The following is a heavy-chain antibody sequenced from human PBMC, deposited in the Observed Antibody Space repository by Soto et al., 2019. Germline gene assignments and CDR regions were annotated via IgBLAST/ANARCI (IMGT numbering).Heavy chain of an antibody. J-gene: IGHJ6*02. V-gene: IGHV1-69*12. Sequence: QVQLVQSGAEVKKPGSSVKVSCKASGGTLSNYGISWVRQAPGQGLEWMGGIIPVFGTANYAQKFQGRVTITADESTTTVYMAVSSPRSDDTAVYYCARGDATKIVVTTYYGMDVWGQGTTVTVSS. CDR3: ARGDATKIVVTTYYGMDV. D-gene: IGHD4-17*01. CDR2: IIPVFGTA. CDR1: GGTLSNYG.